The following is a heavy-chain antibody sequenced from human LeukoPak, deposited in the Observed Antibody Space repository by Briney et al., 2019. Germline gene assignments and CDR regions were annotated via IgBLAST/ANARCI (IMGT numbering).Heavy chain of an antibody. D-gene: IGHD2-15*01. J-gene: IGHJ4*02. V-gene: IGHV3-64D*06. CDR1: RFTFSNYA. Sequence: GGSLRLSCSASRFTFSNYAMHWVRQAPGKGLEYVSAISTNGDSTYYADSVKGRFTISRDNSKNTLYLQMSSLRAEDTAVYYCVKGYCRGGNCFSRTMYYFDYWGQGTLVTVSS. CDR2: ISTNGDST. CDR3: VKGYCRGGNCFSRTMYYFDY.